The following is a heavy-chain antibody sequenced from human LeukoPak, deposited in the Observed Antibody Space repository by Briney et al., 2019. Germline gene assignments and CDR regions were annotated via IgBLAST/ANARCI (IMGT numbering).Heavy chain of an antibody. Sequence: SETLSLTCAVYGGSFGGYYWSWIRQPPGKGLEWIGEINHSGSTNYNPSLKSRVTISVDTSKNQFSLKLSSVTAADTAVYYCARGLRSRHLSLNWFDPWGQGTLVTVSS. D-gene: IGHD3-16*01. CDR2: INHSGST. CDR1: GGSFGGYY. V-gene: IGHV4-34*01. CDR3: ARGLRSRHLSLNWFDP. J-gene: IGHJ5*02.